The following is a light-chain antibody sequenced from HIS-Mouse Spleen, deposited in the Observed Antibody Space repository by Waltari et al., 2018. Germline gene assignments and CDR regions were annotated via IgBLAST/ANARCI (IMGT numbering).Light chain of an antibody. J-gene: IGLJ3*02. Sequence: QSALTQPASVSGSPGQSITISCPGTSSDVGSSNLASWYQQHPGKAPKLMIYEGSKRPSGVSNRFSGSKSGNTASLTISGLQAEDEADYYCCSYAGSSTWVFGGGTKLTVL. V-gene: IGLV2-23*01. CDR3: CSYAGSSTWV. CDR1: SSDVGSSNL. CDR2: EGS.